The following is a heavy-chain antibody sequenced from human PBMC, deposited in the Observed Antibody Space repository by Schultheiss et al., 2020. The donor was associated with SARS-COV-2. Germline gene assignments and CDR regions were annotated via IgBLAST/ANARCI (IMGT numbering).Heavy chain of an antibody. CDR2: ISGSGGST. CDR3: ARAGDYIWGSYRYTLDY. CDR1: GFTFSSYA. J-gene: IGHJ4*02. D-gene: IGHD3-16*02. Sequence: GGSLRLSCAASGFTFSSYAMSWVRQAPGKGLEWVSAISGSGGSTYYADSVKGRFTISRDNSKNTLYLQMNSLRAEDTAVYYCARAGDYIWGSYRYTLDYWGQGTLVTVSS. V-gene: IGHV3-23*01.